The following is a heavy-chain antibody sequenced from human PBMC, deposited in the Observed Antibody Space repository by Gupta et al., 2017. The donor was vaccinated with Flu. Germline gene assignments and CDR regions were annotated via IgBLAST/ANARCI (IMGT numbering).Heavy chain of an antibody. J-gene: IGHJ6*03. CDR3: TKRTSADNSYYYIDV. D-gene: IGHD2-2*01. Sequence: YADSVKGRFTISRDNSTNTLYLQMNILRAEDTAVYYCTKRTSADNSYYYIDVWGKGTTVIVSS. V-gene: IGHV3-23*01.